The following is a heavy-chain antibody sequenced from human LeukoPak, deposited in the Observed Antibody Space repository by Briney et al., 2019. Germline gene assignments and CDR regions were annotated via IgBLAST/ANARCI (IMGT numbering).Heavy chain of an antibody. CDR1: GGTFSSYA. V-gene: IGHV1-69*05. D-gene: IGHD6-13*01. J-gene: IGHJ4*02. CDR2: IIPIFGTA. Sequence: SVKVSCKASGGTFSSYAISWVRQAPGQGLEWMGGIIPIFGTANYAQKLQGRVTMTTDTSTSTAYMELRSLRSDDTAVYYCARDGPGIAAAGTFDYWGQGTLVTVSS. CDR3: ARDGPGIAAAGTFDY.